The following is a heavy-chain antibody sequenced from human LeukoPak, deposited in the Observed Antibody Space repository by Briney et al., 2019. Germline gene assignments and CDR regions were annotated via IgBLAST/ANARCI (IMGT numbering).Heavy chain of an antibody. J-gene: IGHJ4*02. Sequence: PGGSLRLSCAASGFTFSSYAMSWVRQAPGKGLEWVSAISGSGGSTYYADSVKGRFTISRDNSKNTLYLQMNSLRAEDTAVYYCAKRRGRIRCTPEYPDYLGQATLVT. CDR3: AKRRGRIRCTPEYPDY. D-gene: IGHD2-2*01. CDR1: GFTFSSYA. CDR2: ISGSGGST. V-gene: IGHV3-23*01.